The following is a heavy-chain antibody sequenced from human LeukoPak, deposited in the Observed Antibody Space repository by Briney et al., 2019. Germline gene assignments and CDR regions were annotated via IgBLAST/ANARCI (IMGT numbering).Heavy chain of an antibody. V-gene: IGHV4-34*01. CDR1: GGSFSGYY. D-gene: IGHD4-17*01. CDR2: INHSGST. J-gene: IGHJ4*02. Sequence: SETLSLTCAVYGGSFSGYYWSWIRQPPGKGLEWIGEINHSGSTNYNPSLKSRVTISVDTSKNQFSLKLSSVTAADTAVYYCASIKAEDYGDLADYWGQGTLVTVSS. CDR3: ASIKAEDYGDLADY.